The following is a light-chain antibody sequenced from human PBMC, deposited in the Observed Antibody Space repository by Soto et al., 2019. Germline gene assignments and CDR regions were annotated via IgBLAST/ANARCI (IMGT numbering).Light chain of an antibody. CDR1: TSDIGAYNY. V-gene: IGLV2-14*03. J-gene: IGLJ2*01. CDR3: SSYTTINTVVL. CDR2: DVT. Sequence: QPASVSGFPGQSITISCTGTTSDIGAYNYVSWYQHHPGKAPKLLIYDVTDRPSGVSDRFSGSKSGNTASLTISGLQAEDEADYFCSSYTTINTVVLFGGGTKLTVL.